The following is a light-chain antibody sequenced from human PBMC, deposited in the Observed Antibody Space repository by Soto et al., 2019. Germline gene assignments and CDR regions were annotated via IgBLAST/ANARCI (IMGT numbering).Light chain of an antibody. J-gene: IGLJ2*01. Sequence: QAVVTQSPSASASLGASVKLTCTLSSGHSSYAIAWHQQQPAKGPRYLMKLNSDGSHSKGDGIPDRSSGSSSAAERILTISSREEEDEADASWETWGSGFQVFGGGTKLTVL. CDR1: SGHSSYA. CDR2: LNSDGSH. V-gene: IGLV4-69*01. CDR3: ETWGSGFQV.